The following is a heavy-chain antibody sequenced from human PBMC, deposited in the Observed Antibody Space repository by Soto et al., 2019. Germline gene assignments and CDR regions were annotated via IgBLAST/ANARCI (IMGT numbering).Heavy chain of an antibody. CDR3: ARGDYDILTGYPPYFDY. CDR2: IYYSGST. V-gene: IGHV4-31*03. D-gene: IGHD3-9*01. Sequence: SETLSLTCTVSGGSISSGGYYWSWIRQHPGKGLEWIGYIYYSGSTYYNPSLKSRVTISVDTSKNQFSLKLSSVTAADTAVYYCARGDYDILTGYPPYFDYCGQGTLVNVSS. J-gene: IGHJ4*02. CDR1: GGSISSGGYY.